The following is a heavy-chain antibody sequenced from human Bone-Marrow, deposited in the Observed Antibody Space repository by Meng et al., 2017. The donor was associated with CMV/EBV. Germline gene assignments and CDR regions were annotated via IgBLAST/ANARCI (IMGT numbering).Heavy chain of an antibody. D-gene: IGHD4-17*01. V-gene: IGHV3-30-3*01. Sequence: GESLKISCAASGFTFSSYAMHWVRQAPGKGLEWVAVISYDGSNKYYADSVKGRFTISRDNSKNTLYLQMNSLRAEDTAVYYSARPSDYGDYYPYMDVWGQGPTVTVSS. CDR2: ISYDGSNK. CDR3: ARPSDYGDYYPYMDV. J-gene: IGHJ6*02. CDR1: GFTFSSYA.